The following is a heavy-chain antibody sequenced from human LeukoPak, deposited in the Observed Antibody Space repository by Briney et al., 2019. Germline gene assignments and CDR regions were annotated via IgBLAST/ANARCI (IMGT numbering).Heavy chain of an antibody. Sequence: GGSLRLSCAASGFTFSSYAMHWVRQAPGKGLEWVAVISYDGSNKYYADSVKGRFAIFRDNSKNTLYLQMNSLRTEDTAVYYCVRVSGFCTNGVCPSFDPWGQGTLVTVSS. CDR1: GFTFSSYA. D-gene: IGHD2-8*01. J-gene: IGHJ5*02. CDR2: ISYDGSNK. CDR3: VRVSGFCTNGVCPSFDP. V-gene: IGHV3-30*09.